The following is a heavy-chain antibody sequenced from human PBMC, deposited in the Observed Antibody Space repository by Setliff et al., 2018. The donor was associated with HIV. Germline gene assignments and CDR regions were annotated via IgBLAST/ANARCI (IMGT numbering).Heavy chain of an antibody. J-gene: IGHJ2*01. CDR2: IYYSGST. V-gene: IGHV4-31*03. Sequence: PSETLSLTCTVSGGSISSGGYYWSWIRQHPGKGLEWIGYIYYSGSTYYNPSLASRVAIFIDTSKNQFSLKLSSVTAADTAVYYCARPSTGGGYNYWYFDLWGRGTLVTVSS. D-gene: IGHD5-12*01. CDR3: ARPSTGGGYNYWYFDL. CDR1: GGSISSGGYY.